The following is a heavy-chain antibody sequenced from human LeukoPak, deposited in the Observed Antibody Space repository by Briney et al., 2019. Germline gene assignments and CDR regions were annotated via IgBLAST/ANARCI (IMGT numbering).Heavy chain of an antibody. Sequence: PGGSLRLSCAASGFTFSSYAIHWVRQAPGKGLEWVAAISYDGSNNYYADSVRGRLTISRDNSKNTLYLQMNSLRAEDTALYYCARAGRAYGDYHYLDYWGQGTLVTVSS. CDR2: ISYDGSNN. D-gene: IGHD4-17*01. CDR1: GFTFSSYA. V-gene: IGHV3-30-3*01. CDR3: ARAGRAYGDYHYLDY. J-gene: IGHJ4*02.